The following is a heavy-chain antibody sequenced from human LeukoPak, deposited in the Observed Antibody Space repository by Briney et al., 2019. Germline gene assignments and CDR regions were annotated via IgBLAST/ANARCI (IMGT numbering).Heavy chain of an antibody. J-gene: IGHJ4*02. CDR2: TYYRSKWYN. CDR3: ARGEDSSGYAY. D-gene: IGHD3-22*01. Sequence: SQTLSLTFAISGDSVSSNSAAWNWLRQSPSRGLEWLGRTYYRSKWYNDYAESVESRTTINPDTSKNQFSLQLNSVTPEDTAVYYCARGEDSSGYAYWGQGTLVTVSS. CDR1: GDSVSSNSAA. V-gene: IGHV6-1*01.